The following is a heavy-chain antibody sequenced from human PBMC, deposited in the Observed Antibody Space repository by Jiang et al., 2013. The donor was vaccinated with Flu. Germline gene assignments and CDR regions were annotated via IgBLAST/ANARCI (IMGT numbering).Heavy chain of an antibody. CDR1: GYTFTSYA. CDR2: ISTNTGKS. CDR3: ASYTTRVKIIRGVPTLDGMDV. J-gene: IGHJ6*02. V-gene: IGHV7-4-1*02. D-gene: IGHD3-10*01. Sequence: QSGSELKKPGASVKVSCKASGYTFTSYAMNWVRQAPGQGLEWMGWISTNTGKSTYAQAFTGRFDFSLDTSVTTAYLQISSLKPEDTAVYFCASYTTRVKIIRGVPTLDGMDVWGQGTTVSVSS.